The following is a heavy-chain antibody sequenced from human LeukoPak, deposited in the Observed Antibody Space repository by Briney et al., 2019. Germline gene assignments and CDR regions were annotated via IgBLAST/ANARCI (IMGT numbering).Heavy chain of an antibody. J-gene: IGHJ4*02. CDR1: GFTFSNYW. Sequence: AGGSLRLSCEGSGFTFSNYWMGWVRQAPGKGLQWVANIKTDGSEKYYVDSVKGRFTISRDNAKNSLYLQMNSLRPEDTAVYYCAKDYIVSSSPIYYFDYWGQGTLVTVSS. CDR3: AKDYIVSSSPIYYFDY. D-gene: IGHD6-6*01. V-gene: IGHV3-7*01. CDR2: IKTDGSEK.